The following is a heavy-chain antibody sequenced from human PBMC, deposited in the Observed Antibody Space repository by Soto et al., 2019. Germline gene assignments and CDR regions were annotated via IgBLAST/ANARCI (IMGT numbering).Heavy chain of an antibody. Sequence: QVQLQESDPGLVKPSETLSLTCTVSGGSVSSGTYYWTWIRQPPGKGLEWIGYLYGTGSTNYNPALTRRVTISVDASKNQFSLKLSSVTAADTAVYYCARAYYYGSGRGRSMDVWGQGTTVTV. CDR3: ARAYYYGSGRGRSMDV. J-gene: IGHJ6*02. V-gene: IGHV4-61*01. CDR1: GGSVSSGTYY. D-gene: IGHD3-10*01. CDR2: LYGTGST.